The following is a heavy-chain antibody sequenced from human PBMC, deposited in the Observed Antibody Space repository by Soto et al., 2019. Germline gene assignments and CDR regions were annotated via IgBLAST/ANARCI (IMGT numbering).Heavy chain of an antibody. CDR1: GYTFTSYG. V-gene: IGHV1-18*01. D-gene: IGHD2-2*01. CDR3: AREGRCYIVVVGPYYYYYYCMDV. Sequence: GASVKVSCKASGYTFTSYGISWVRQTPGQGLEWMGWISAYNGNTNYAQKLQGRVTMTTDTSTSTAYMELRSLRSDDTAVYYCAREGRCYIVVVGPYYYYYYCMDVWGQGAPATVS. J-gene: IGHJ6*02. CDR2: ISAYNGNT.